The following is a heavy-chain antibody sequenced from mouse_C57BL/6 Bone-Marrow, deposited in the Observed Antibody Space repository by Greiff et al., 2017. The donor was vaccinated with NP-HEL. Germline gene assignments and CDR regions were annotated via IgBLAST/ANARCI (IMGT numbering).Heavy chain of an antibody. J-gene: IGHJ2*01. CDR2: IDPSDSYT. Sequence: QVQLQQPGAELVRPGTSVKLSCKASGYTFTSYWMHWVKQRPGQGLEWIGVIDPSDSYTNYNQKFKGKATLTVDTSSSTAYMQLSSLTSEDSAVYYCARGLRRRFDYWGQGTTLTVSS. CDR3: ARGLRRRFDY. CDR1: GYTFTSYW. D-gene: IGHD2-4*01. V-gene: IGHV1-59*01.